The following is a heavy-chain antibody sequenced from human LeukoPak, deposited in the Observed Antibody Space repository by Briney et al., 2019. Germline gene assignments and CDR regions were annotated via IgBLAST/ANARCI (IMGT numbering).Heavy chain of an antibody. CDR1: GGSISSYY. V-gene: IGHV4-59*01. CDR3: ARAIAVAGTFGGYYYYGMDV. J-gene: IGHJ6*02. D-gene: IGHD6-19*01. CDR2: IYYSGST. Sequence: SETLSLTCTVSGGSISSYYWSWIRQPPGKGLEWIGYIYYSGSTNYNPSLKSRVTISVDTSKNQFSLKLSSVTAADTAVYYCARAIAVAGTFGGYYYYGMDVWGQGTTVTVSS.